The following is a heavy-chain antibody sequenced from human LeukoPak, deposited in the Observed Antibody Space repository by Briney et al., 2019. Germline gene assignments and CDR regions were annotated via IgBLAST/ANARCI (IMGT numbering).Heavy chain of an antibody. Sequence: ASVKVSCKASGYFFTSYHMHWVRQAPGQGLEWMGIIDPTGGSTTYPQRFQGRVTMTRDTSTSTVYMELSSLRSEDTAMYYCARGGCSSTRCSAGGNWFDPWGQGTLVTVSS. V-gene: IGHV1-46*01. J-gene: IGHJ5*02. CDR3: ARGGCSSTRCSAGGNWFDP. CDR2: IDPTGGST. CDR1: GYFFTSYH. D-gene: IGHD2-2*01.